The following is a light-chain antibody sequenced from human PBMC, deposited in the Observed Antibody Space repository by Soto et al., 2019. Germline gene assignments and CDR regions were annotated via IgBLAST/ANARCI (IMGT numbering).Light chain of an antibody. CDR3: HQRYNWPRVT. CDR2: DVS. CDR1: QSVSSSY. J-gene: IGKJ5*01. V-gene: IGKV3D-20*02. Sequence: IVMRQSLATLALSPGKRATLSCRAIQSVSSSYLAWYQQKPGQPPRLLIYDVSNRATGIPARFSGSGSGTDFTLTIPSLEPEDFAVYFCHQRYNWPRVTFGQ.